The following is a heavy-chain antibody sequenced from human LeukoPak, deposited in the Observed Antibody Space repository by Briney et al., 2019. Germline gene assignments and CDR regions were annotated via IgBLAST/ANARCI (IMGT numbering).Heavy chain of an antibody. CDR2: IYYSGSA. V-gene: IGHV4-39*01. CDR1: GGSISSSSYY. Sequence: SETLSLTXTVSGGSISSSSYYWGWIGQPPGKGLEWIGTIYYSGSAYYNPSLKIRVTISVDTSKNQFSLKLTSVPAADTAVYYCARHEGQLGFDYWGQGTLVTVSS. D-gene: IGHD6-13*01. CDR3: ARHEGQLGFDY. J-gene: IGHJ4*02.